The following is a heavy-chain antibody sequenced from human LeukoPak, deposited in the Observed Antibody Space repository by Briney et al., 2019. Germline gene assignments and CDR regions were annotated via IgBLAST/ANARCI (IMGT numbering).Heavy chain of an antibody. J-gene: IGHJ4*02. CDR1: GFTFSSYA. V-gene: IGHV3-23*01. CDR2: ISGSGGST. D-gene: IGHD1-26*01. Sequence: GGSLRLSCAASGFTFSSYAMSWVRQAPGKGLEWVSAISGSGGSTYYADSVKGRFTISRDNSKNTLYLQMNSLRAEDTAVYYCAKDRLEGGSYYTFDYWGQGTLVTVSS. CDR3: AKDRLEGGSYYTFDY.